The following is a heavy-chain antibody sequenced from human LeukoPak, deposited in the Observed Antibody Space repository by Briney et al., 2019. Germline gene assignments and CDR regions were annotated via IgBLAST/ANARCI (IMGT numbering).Heavy chain of an antibody. Sequence: SETLSLTCTVSGGSISNYYWSWIRQPPGKGLECMGYIYYSGTTKYNPSLKSRVTISVDTSKNQFSLKLSSVTAADTAVYYCARHGGYSSPYLHWGQGTLVTVSS. D-gene: IGHD6-13*01. CDR3: ARHGGYSSPYLH. J-gene: IGHJ1*01. CDR2: IYYSGTT. CDR1: GGSISNYY. V-gene: IGHV4-59*08.